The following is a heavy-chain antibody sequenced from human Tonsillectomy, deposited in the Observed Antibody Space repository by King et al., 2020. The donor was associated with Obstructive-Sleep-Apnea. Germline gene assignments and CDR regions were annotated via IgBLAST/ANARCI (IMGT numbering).Heavy chain of an antibody. D-gene: IGHD6-13*01. V-gene: IGHV4-34*01. CDR1: GGSFSDYY. J-gene: IGHJ5*02. CDR3: ARGSGAAAVNWFDP. Sequence: VQLQQWGAGLLKPSETLSLTCAVFGGSFSDYYWSWIRQPPGKGLEWIGEINHSGSTNYNPSLKSRVTISVETSKNQFSLKLSSVTAADTAVYYCARGSGAAAVNWFDPWGQGTLVTVAS. CDR2: INHSGST.